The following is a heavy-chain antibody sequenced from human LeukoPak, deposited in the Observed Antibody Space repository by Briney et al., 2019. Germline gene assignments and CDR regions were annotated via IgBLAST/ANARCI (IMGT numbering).Heavy chain of an antibody. CDR1: GRSFSGYY. D-gene: IGHD5-12*01. CDR2: INHSGST. J-gene: IGHJ6*02. Sequence: SETLSLTCAVYGRSFSGYYWSWIRQPPGKGLEWIGEINHSGSTNYNPSLKSRVTISVDTSKNQFSLKLSSVTAADTAVYYCARVARGYSGYDLYYYYGMDVWGQGTTVTVSS. V-gene: IGHV4-34*01. CDR3: ARVARGYSGYDLYYYYGMDV.